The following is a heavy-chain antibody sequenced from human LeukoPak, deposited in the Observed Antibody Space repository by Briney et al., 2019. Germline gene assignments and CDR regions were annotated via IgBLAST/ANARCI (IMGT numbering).Heavy chain of an antibody. D-gene: IGHD3-3*01. CDR3: ARSPPGGRFLEWAGLDY. CDR2: IYYSGST. J-gene: IGHJ4*02. Sequence: SETLSLTCTVSGGSISSYYWSWTRQPPGKGLEWIGYIYYSGSTNYNPSLKSRVTISVDTSKNQFSLKLSSVTAADTAVYYCARSPPGGRFLEWAGLDYWGQGTLVTVSS. CDR1: GGSISSYY. V-gene: IGHV4-59*01.